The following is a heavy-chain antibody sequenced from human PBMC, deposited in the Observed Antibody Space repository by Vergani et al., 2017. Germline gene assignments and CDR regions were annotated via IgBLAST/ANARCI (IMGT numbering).Heavy chain of an antibody. Sequence: EVQLVESGGGLVQPGGSLRLSCAAPGFTFSSYWMSWVRQAPGKGLGWVANIKQDGSEKYNVDSVKGRFTISRDTAKNSLYLQMNSLRAEDTAVYYCAGRITIFGVVVFHYYGMDVWGQGTTVTVSS. CDR2: IKQDGSEK. D-gene: IGHD3-3*01. CDR3: AGRITIFGVVVFHYYGMDV. J-gene: IGHJ6*02. V-gene: IGHV3-7*01. CDR1: GFTFSSYW.